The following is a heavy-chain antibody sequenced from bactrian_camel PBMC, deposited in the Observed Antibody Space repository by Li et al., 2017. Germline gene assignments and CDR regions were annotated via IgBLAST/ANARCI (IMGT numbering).Heavy chain of an antibody. CDR1: ISTIGEAC. CDR3: AAEPTPWGGRCPEDFGY. V-gene: IGHV3-2*01. J-gene: IGHJ6*01. D-gene: IGHD5*01. Sequence: HVQLVESGGGSVHTGESLTLTCVASISTIGEACMGWFRQTPGKEREAVAAIYTLSDGIHNTNSAKGRFTISHDKSKNTWYLEIGSLKPEDTGTFYCAAEPTPWGGRCPEDFGYWGQGTQVTVS. CDR2: IYTLSDGI.